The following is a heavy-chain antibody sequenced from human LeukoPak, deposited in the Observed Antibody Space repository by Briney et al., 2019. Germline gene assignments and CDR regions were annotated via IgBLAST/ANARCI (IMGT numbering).Heavy chain of an antibody. V-gene: IGHV4-34*01. CDR3: ARGRTWGGRGGRYYFDY. J-gene: IGHJ4*02. D-gene: IGHD3-16*01. CDR2: INHSGST. CDR1: GGSFSGYY. Sequence: SETPSLTCAVYGGSFSGYYWSWIRQPPGKGLEWIGEINHSGSTNYNPSLKSRVTISVDTSKNQFSLKLSSVTAADTAVYYCARGRTWGGRGGRYYFDYWGQGTLVTVSS.